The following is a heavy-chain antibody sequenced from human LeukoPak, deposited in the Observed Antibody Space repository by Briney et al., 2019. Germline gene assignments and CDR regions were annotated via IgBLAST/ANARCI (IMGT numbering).Heavy chain of an antibody. CDR3: ARASITMVRGVIITSHFDY. Sequence: SETLSLTCAVYGGSFSGYYWSWIRQPPGKGLEWIGEINHSGSTNYNPSLKSRVTISVDTSENQFSLKLSSVTAADTAVYYCARASITMVRGVIITSHFDYWGQGTLVTVSS. D-gene: IGHD3-10*01. CDR1: GGSFSGYY. CDR2: INHSGST. J-gene: IGHJ4*01. V-gene: IGHV4-34*01.